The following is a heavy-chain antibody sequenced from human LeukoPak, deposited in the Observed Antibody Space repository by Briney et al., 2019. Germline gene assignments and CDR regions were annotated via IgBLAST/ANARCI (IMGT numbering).Heavy chain of an antibody. CDR3: ARETIFGFDP. Sequence: GGSLRLSCAASGFTFRSYPMTWVRQAPGKGLEWVSSISGSGGSTYYADSVKGRFTIPRDNSKNTQDLEMNSLRAEDTAVYYCARETIFGFDPWGQGTLVTVSS. CDR2: ISGSGGST. V-gene: IGHV3-23*01. J-gene: IGHJ5*02. CDR1: GFTFRSYP. D-gene: IGHD3-3*01.